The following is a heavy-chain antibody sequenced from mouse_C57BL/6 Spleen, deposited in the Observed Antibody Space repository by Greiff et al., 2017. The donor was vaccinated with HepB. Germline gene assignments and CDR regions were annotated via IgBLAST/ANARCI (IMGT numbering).Heavy chain of an antibody. J-gene: IGHJ3*01. CDR2: ISDGGSYT. V-gene: IGHV5-4*01. CDR1: GFTFSSYA. CDR3: ARDRYYDYDEGGAWFAY. Sequence: EVQLVESGGGLVKPGGSLKLSCAASGFTFSSYAMSWVRQTPEKRLEWVATISDGGSYTYYPDNVKGRFTISRDNAKNNLYLQMSHLKSEDTAMYYCARDRYYDYDEGGAWFAYWGQGTLVTVSA. D-gene: IGHD2-4*01.